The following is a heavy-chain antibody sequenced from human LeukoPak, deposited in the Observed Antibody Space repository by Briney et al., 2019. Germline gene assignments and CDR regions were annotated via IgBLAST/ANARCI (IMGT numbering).Heavy chain of an antibody. J-gene: IGHJ5*02. CDR1: GGTFSSYA. V-gene: IGHV1-69*13. CDR2: IIPIFGTA. D-gene: IGHD5-24*01. CDR3: ARGGTRDGYSS. Sequence: GASVKVSCKASGGTFSSYAISWVRQAPGQGFEWMGGIIPIFGTANYAQKFQGRVTITADESTSTAYMELSSLRSEDTAVYYCARGGTRDGYSSWGQGTLVTVSS.